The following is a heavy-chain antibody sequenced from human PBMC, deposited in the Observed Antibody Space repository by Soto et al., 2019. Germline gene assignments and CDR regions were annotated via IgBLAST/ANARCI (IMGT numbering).Heavy chain of an antibody. V-gene: IGHV1-18*01. Sequence: ASVKVSCKASGYTFTSYGISWVRQAPGQGLEWMGWISAYNGNTNYAQKLQGRVTMTTDTSTSTAYMELRSLRSDDTAVYYCARDHHSSGWFRNPPLGYWGQGTLVTVSS. J-gene: IGHJ4*02. CDR3: ARDHHSSGWFRNPPLGY. CDR1: GYTFTSYG. CDR2: ISAYNGNT. D-gene: IGHD6-19*01.